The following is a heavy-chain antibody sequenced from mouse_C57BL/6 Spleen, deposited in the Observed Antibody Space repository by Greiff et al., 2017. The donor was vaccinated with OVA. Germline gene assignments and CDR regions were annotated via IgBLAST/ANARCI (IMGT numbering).Heavy chain of an antibody. CDR3: ARNYYGYDGYAMDY. V-gene: IGHV1-59*01. Sequence: QVQLQQPGAELVRPGTSVKLSCKASGYTFTSYWMHWVKQRPGQGLEWIGVIDPSDSYTNYNQKFKGKATLTVDTSSSTAYMPLSSLTSEDSAVYYCARNYYGYDGYAMDYWGQGTSVTVSS. D-gene: IGHD2-2*01. CDR2: IDPSDSYT. J-gene: IGHJ4*01. CDR1: GYTFTSYW.